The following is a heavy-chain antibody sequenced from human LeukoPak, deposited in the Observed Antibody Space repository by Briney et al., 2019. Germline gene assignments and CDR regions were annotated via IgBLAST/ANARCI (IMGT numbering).Heavy chain of an antibody. J-gene: IGHJ4*02. CDR1: GFTFSSYA. Sequence: PGGSLRLSCAASGFTFSSYAMSWVRQAPGKGLEWVSAISGSGGSTYYADSVKGRFTISRDNSKNTLYLQMNSLRAEDTAVYYCAQAHGFGELLREYHFDYWGQGTLVTVSS. CDR3: AQAHGFGELLREYHFDY. D-gene: IGHD3-10*01. V-gene: IGHV3-23*01. CDR2: ISGSGGST.